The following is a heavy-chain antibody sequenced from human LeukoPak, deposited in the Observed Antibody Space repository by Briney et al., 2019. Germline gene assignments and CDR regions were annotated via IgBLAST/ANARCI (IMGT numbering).Heavy chain of an antibody. Sequence: GGSLRLSCAASGFTFSSYEMNWVRLAPGKGLEGVSYISSSGSTKYYADSVKGRFTISRDNAKNSLYLQMNSLRAEDTALYYCARDGPRSVSSSSYFDYWGQGTLVTVSS. V-gene: IGHV3-48*03. J-gene: IGHJ4*02. CDR2: ISSSGSTK. D-gene: IGHD6-13*01. CDR3: ARDGPRSVSSSSYFDY. CDR1: GFTFSSYE.